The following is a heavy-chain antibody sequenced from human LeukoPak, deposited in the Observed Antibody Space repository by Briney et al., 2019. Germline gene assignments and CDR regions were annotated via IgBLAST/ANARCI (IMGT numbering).Heavy chain of an antibody. J-gene: IGHJ6*02. CDR3: ARERTLYVSGSGYGMDV. Sequence: GGSLILFCAASGFAFSSYGMHWVRQAPGKGLEWVALIWYDGSNKYYADSVKGRFTISRDSSKNTLYLEMSSLRAEDTAVYFCARERTLYVSGSGYGMDVWGQGTTVTVSS. CDR1: GFAFSSYG. D-gene: IGHD3-10*01. CDR2: IWYDGSNK. V-gene: IGHV3-33*01.